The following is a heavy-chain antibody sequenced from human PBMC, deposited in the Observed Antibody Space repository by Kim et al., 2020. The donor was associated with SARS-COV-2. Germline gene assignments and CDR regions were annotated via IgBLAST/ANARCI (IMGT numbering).Heavy chain of an antibody. Sequence: GGSLRLSCAASGFTFSSYWMHWVRQAPGKGLVWVSRINSDGSSTSYADSVKGRFTISRDNAKNTLYLQMNSLRAEDTAVYYCARWGYYYDSSGYQSSYYYYYMDVWGKGTTVTVSS. D-gene: IGHD3-22*01. CDR2: INSDGSST. CDR1: GFTFSSYW. V-gene: IGHV3-74*01. J-gene: IGHJ6*03. CDR3: ARWGYYYDSSGYQSSYYYYYMDV.